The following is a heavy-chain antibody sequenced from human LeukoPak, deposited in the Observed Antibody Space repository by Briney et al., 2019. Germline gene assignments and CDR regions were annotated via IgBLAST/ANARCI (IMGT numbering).Heavy chain of an antibody. V-gene: IGHV6-1*01. CDR2: TYYRSKWYN. CDR3: ARHFRGTRNGNWFDP. Sequence: SQTLSLTCAISGDSVSSNSAAWNWIRQSPSRGLEWLGRTYYRSKWYNDYAVSVKSRITINPDTSKNQFSLKLSSVTAADTAVYYCARHFRGTRNGNWFDPWGQGTLVTVSS. CDR1: GDSVSSNSAA. D-gene: IGHD3-10*01. J-gene: IGHJ5*02.